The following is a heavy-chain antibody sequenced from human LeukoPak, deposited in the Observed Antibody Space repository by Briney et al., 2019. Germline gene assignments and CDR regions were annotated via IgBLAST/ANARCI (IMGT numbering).Heavy chain of an antibody. J-gene: IGHJ6*02. D-gene: IGHD3-3*01. Sequence: ASVKVSCKASGYTFTSYAMHWVRQAPGQRLEWMGWINAGNGNTKYSQKFQGRVTITRDTSASTAYMELSSLRSEDTAVYYCARDPLIFGVVIHYHYGMDVWGQGTTVTVSS. CDR2: INAGNGNT. CDR1: GYTFTSYA. CDR3: ARDPLIFGVVIHYHYGMDV. V-gene: IGHV1-3*01.